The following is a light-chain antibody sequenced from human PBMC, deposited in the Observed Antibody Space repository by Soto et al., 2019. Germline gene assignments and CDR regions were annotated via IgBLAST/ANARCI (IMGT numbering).Light chain of an antibody. CDR1: SSDVGGYNY. CDR2: DVS. V-gene: IGLV2-14*01. CDR3: SSYSSSSTLV. J-gene: IGLJ2*01. Sequence: QSALILPASVSGSPGQSITISCTGTSSDVGGYNYVSWYQQHPGKAPKLMIYDVSNRPSGVSNRFSGSKSGNTASLTISGLQAEDEADYYCSSYSSSSTLVFGGGTKLTVL.